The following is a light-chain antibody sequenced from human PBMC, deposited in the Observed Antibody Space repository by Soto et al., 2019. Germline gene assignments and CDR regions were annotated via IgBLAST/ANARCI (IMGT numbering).Light chain of an antibody. CDR1: SSDVGAYNY. V-gene: IGLV2-14*03. CDR2: DVN. J-gene: IGLJ1*01. Sequence: QSVLTQPASVSGSPGQSIAISCTGTSSDVGAYNYVSWYQQHPGKAPKLMIYDVNNRPSGVSNRFSGSKSGNTASLTISGLQAEDEADYYCCSYTTSSTYVFGTGPKVTVL. CDR3: CSYTTSSTYV.